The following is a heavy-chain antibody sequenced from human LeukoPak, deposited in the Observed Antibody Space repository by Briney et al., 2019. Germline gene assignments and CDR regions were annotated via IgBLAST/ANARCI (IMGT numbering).Heavy chain of an antibody. Sequence: QPGGSLRLSCAASGFTFSSYAMSWVRQAPGKGLEWVSSINGNGGRTYYADSVKGRCTISRDNSKNTLFLQMNSLRAEDTAVYYCATPPTVTRNYWGQGTLVTVSS. CDR2: INGNGGRT. CDR3: ATPPTVTRNY. V-gene: IGHV3-23*01. D-gene: IGHD4-17*01. CDR1: GFTFSSYA. J-gene: IGHJ4*02.